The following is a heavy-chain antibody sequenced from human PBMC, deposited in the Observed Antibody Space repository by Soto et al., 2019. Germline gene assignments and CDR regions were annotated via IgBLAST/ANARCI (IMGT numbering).Heavy chain of an antibody. CDR1: GGSISSYY. CDR3: ANFNWYVGL. V-gene: IGHV4-59*01. J-gene: IGHJ2*01. CDR2: IYYTGST. Sequence: QVQLQESGPGLVKPSETLSLTCTVSGGSISSYYWSWLRQPPGRGLEWIGYIYYTGSTNYNPSLMSRVTISVDTSKNQFSLQLSSVTAADTAVYYCANFNWYVGLWGRGTLVTVSS.